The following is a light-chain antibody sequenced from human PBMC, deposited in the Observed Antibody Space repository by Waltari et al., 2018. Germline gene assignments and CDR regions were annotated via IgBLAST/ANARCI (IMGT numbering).Light chain of an antibody. J-gene: IGLJ2*01. CDR2: DVN. CDR3: SSYVGSSCF. Sequence: QSALTQPDSVSGSPGQSITLSCTGTNSDLGSSILVSWYQQHPGKAPKLLTYDVNKRPSGVSDRFSGSKSGNTASLTISGLQAEDEADYYCSSYVGSSCFFDGGTKLTVL. V-gene: IGLV2-23*02. CDR1: NSDLGSSIL.